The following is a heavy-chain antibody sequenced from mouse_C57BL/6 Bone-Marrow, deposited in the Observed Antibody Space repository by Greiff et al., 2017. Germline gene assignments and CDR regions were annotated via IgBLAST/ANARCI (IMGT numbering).Heavy chain of an antibody. CDR3: ARGAYYGSTWYYYAMDY. CDR1: VYAFSSSW. J-gene: IGHJ4*01. CDR2: IYPGDGDT. D-gene: IGHD1-1*01. V-gene: IGHV1-82*01. Sequence: VKLKESGPELVKPGASVKISCKASVYAFSSSWMNWVKQRPGKGLEWIGRIYPGDGDTTYNGKFKGKATLPADKSSSTAYMQLSSLTSEDSAVYFCARGAYYGSTWYYYAMDYWGQGTSVTVSS.